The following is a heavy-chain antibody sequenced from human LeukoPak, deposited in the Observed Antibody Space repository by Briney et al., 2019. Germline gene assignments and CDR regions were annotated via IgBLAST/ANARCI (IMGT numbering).Heavy chain of an antibody. V-gene: IGHV4-4*07. CDR2: IYTSWST. D-gene: IGHD1-26*01. CDR1: GGSISSYY. CDR3: ARDPTRIVGASDAFDI. Sequence: SETLSLTCTVSGGSISSYYWSWIRQPAGKGLEWIGRIYTSWSTNYNPSLKSRVTISVDTSKNQFSLKLSSVTAADTAVYYCARDPTRIVGASDAFDIWGQGTMVTVSS. J-gene: IGHJ3*02.